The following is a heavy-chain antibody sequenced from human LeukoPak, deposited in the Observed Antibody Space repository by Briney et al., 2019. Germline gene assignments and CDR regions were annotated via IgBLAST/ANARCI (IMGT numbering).Heavy chain of an antibody. V-gene: IGHV4-34*01. J-gene: IGHJ6*03. CDR1: GGSFSGYY. CDR2: TNQSGST. D-gene: IGHD3-16*01. CDR3: ARGRRSVQRVAGGYYYYMDV. Sequence: SETLSLTCAVYGGSFSGYYWSWIRQPPGKGLEWIGETNQSGSTNYNPSLKSRVTISVDTSKNQFSLKLSSVTAADTAVYYCARGRRSVQRVAGGYYYYMDVWGKGTTVTVSS.